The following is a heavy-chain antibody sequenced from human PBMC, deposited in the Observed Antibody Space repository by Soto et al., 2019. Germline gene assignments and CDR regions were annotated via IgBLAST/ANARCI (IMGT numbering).Heavy chain of an antibody. D-gene: IGHD1-26*01. CDR3: ARARRGRREVDY. Sequence: TLSLTCTVSGGSISSGDYYWSWIRQPPGKGLEWIGYIYYSGSTYYNPSLKSRVTISVDTSKNQFSLKLSSVTAADTAVYYCARARRGRREVDYWGQGTLVTVSS. V-gene: IGHV4-30-4*01. J-gene: IGHJ4*02. CDR1: GGSISSGDYY. CDR2: IYYSGST.